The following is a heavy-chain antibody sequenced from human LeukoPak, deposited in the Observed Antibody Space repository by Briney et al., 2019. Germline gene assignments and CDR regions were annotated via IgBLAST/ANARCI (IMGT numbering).Heavy chain of an antibody. CDR3: AKEYHQPVYY. J-gene: IGHJ4*02. V-gene: IGHV3-23*01. Sequence: SGGSLRLSCAASGFTFSSYAMSWVRRAPGKGLEWVSGISGSGGSTYYADSVKGRFTISRDNSKNTLYLQMNSLRAEDTAIYYCAKEYHQPVYYWGQGTLVTVSS. D-gene: IGHD2-2*01. CDR2: ISGSGGST. CDR1: GFTFSSYA.